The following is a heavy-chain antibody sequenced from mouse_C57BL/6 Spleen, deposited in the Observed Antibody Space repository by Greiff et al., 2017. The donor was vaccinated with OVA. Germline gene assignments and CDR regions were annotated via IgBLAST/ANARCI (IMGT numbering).Heavy chain of an antibody. Sequence: EVMLVESGGGLVQPKGSLKLSCAASGFSFNTYAMNWVRQAPGKGLEWVARIRSKSNNYATYYADSVKDRFTISRDDSESMLYLQMTNLKTEDTAMYYCVRADYGSSYGDYYAMDYWGQGTSVTVSS. V-gene: IGHV10-1*01. J-gene: IGHJ4*01. CDR2: IRSKSNNYAT. CDR1: GFSFNTYA. D-gene: IGHD1-1*01. CDR3: VRADYGSSYGDYYAMDY.